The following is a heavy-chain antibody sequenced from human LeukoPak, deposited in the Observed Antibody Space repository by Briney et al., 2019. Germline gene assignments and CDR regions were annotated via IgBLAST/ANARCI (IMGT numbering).Heavy chain of an antibody. CDR3: ARSNQADDY. V-gene: IGHV3-74*01. D-gene: IGHD1-14*01. CDR1: GLTFSSYW. Sequence: GGSLRLSCAASGLTFSSYWMHWVRQVPGKGQVWVARINPGGSSITYADSVKGRFTISRDNAKNTLYLQMDSLRAEDTGVYYCARSNQADDYWGQGTLVTVSS. CDR2: INPGGSSI. J-gene: IGHJ4*02.